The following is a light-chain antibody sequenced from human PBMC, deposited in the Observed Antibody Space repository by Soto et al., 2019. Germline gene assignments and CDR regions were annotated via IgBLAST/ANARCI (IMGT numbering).Light chain of an antibody. CDR2: KAS. V-gene: IGKV1-5*03. J-gene: IGKJ1*01. CDR3: QQHNSFPWT. Sequence: DTQMTQSPSTLSASVGDRLTITCRASQSISTWLAWYQQKPGKPPKLLIYKASSLETGVPSRFSGSGSGTEFTLTISSLQPDDFATYYCQQHNSFPWTFGQGPTVEIK. CDR1: QSISTW.